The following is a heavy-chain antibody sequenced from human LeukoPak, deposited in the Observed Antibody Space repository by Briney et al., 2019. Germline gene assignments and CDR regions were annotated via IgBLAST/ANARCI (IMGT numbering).Heavy chain of an antibody. J-gene: IGHJ4*02. D-gene: IGHD6-6*01. Sequence: GGSLRLSCAASGYTFTDHGMHWVRQAPGKGLEWVANIWFDGSQEYYADTVKGRFTIFRDISKNTLYLQLNSLRVEDTAVYYCARDLAAARLDSRGQGTLVTVSS. V-gene: IGHV3-33*01. CDR2: IWFDGSQE. CDR1: GYTFTDHG. CDR3: ARDLAAARLDS.